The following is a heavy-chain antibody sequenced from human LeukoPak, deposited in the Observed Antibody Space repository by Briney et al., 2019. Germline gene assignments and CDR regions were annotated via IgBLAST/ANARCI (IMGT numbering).Heavy chain of an antibody. Sequence: GGSLRLSCAASGFTFSSYGMHWVRQAPGKGPEWVAVIWYDGSNKYYADSVKGRFTISRDNSKNTLYLQMNSLRAEDTAVYYCAAAPGQGYGMDVWGQGTTVTVSS. CDR1: GFTFSSYG. CDR2: IWYDGSNK. J-gene: IGHJ6*02. CDR3: AAAPGQGYGMDV. V-gene: IGHV3-30*02.